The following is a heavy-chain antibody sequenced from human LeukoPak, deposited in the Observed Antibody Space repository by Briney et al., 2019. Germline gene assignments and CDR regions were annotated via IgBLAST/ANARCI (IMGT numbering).Heavy chain of an antibody. V-gene: IGHV1-18*01. D-gene: IGHD2-2*01. CDR3: ARDRIVVVPAAGKNAFDI. CDR1: GGTFSSYA. J-gene: IGHJ3*02. Sequence: ASVKVSCKASGGTFSSYAISWVRQAPGQGLEWMGWISAYNGNTNYAQKLQGRVTMTTDTSTSTAYMELRSLRSDDTAVYYCARDRIVVVPAAGKNAFDIWGQGTMVTVSS. CDR2: ISAYNGNT.